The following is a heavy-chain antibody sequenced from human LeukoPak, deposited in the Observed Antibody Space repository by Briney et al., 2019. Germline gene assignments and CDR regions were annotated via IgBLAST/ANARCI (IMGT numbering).Heavy chain of an antibody. Sequence: SVKVSCKASGGTFSSYAISWVRQAPGQGLEWMGGIIPIFGTANYAQKFQGRVTITTDESTSTAYMELSSLRSEDTAVYYCAKVIYSQWLVPDGGYYYYGMDVWGQGTTVTVSS. J-gene: IGHJ6*02. CDR3: AKVIYSQWLVPDGGYYYYGMDV. D-gene: IGHD6-19*01. CDR1: GGTFSSYA. V-gene: IGHV1-69*05. CDR2: IIPIFGTA.